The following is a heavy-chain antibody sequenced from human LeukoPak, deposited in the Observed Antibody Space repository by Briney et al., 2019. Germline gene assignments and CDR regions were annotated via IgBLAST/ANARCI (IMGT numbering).Heavy chain of an antibody. Sequence: GGSLRLSCATSGFTFSTCGMHWVRQAPGKGLEWVAFIRYHGNDKYYADSVKGRFTISRDNSKNTLYLQMSSLRTEDTAVYYCAKSPSSWKFDDWGQGTLVTVSS. V-gene: IGHV3-30*02. D-gene: IGHD6-13*01. CDR1: GFTFSTCG. CDR3: AKSPSSWKFDD. CDR2: IRYHGNDK. J-gene: IGHJ4*02.